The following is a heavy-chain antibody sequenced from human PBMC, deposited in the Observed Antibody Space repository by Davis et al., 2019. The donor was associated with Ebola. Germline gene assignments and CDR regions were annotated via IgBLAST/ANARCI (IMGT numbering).Heavy chain of an antibody. Sequence: PGGSLRLSCKASGFTFRNAWVSWVRQAPGEGLEWVGRIKSKSEGGTTEYSAPVKDRFTMSRDDSKNTGFLQMNGLKAEDTPVYYCATRLECTKGECSGYYYMNVWGKGTTVTVSS. V-gene: IGHV3-15*01. CDR1: GFTFRNAW. CDR3: ATRLECTKGECSGYYYMNV. D-gene: IGHD2-8*01. J-gene: IGHJ6*03. CDR2: IKSKSEGGTT.